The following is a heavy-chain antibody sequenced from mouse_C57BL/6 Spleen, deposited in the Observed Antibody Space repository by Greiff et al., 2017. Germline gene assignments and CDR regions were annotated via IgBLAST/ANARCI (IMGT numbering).Heavy chain of an antibody. CDR2: IWTGGGT. J-gene: IGHJ2*01. V-gene: IGHV2-9-1*01. Sequence: VKLMESGPGLVAPSQSLSITCTVSGFSLTSYAISWVRQPPGKGLEWLGVIWTGGGTNYNSALKSRLSISKDNSKSQVFLKMNSLQTDDTARYYCARSYDYDGTIYYFDYWGQGTTLTVSS. CDR3: ARSYDYDGTIYYFDY. CDR1: GFSLTSYA. D-gene: IGHD2-4*01.